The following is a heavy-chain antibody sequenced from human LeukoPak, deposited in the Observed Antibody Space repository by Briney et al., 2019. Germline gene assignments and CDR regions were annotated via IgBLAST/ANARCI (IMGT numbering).Heavy chain of an antibody. D-gene: IGHD5-12*01. V-gene: IGHV4-31*03. Sequence: NPSETLSLTCTVSGGSISSGGYYWSWIRQHPGKGLEWIGYIYYSGSTYYNPSLKSRVTISVDTSKNQFSLKLSSVTAADTAVYYCARGRYSGYDFDYWGQGTLVTVSS. J-gene: IGHJ4*02. CDR3: ARGRYSGYDFDY. CDR2: IYYSGST. CDR1: GGSISSGGYY.